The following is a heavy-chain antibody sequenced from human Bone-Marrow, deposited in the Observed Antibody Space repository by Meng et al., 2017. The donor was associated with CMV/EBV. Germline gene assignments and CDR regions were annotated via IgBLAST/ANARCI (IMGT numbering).Heavy chain of an antibody. CDR2: ISSSGSTI. CDR3: ARGGDFWSAMGAFDI. Sequence: GESPKISCAASGFTFSDYYMSWIRQAPGKGLEWVSYISSSGSTIYYADSVKGRFTISRDNAKNSLYLQMNSLRAEDTAVYYCARGGDFWSAMGAFDIWGQGTMVTVSS. J-gene: IGHJ3*02. V-gene: IGHV3-11*01. D-gene: IGHD3-3*01. CDR1: GFTFSDYY.